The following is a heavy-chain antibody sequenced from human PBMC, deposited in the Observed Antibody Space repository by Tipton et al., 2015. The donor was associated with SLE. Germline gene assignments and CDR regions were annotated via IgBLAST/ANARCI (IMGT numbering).Heavy chain of an antibody. CDR3: ARATRIIAATATSPHYFDY. V-gene: IGHV4-38-2*01. CDR2: LYATGGS. CDR1: GYSISSGHY. D-gene: IGHD6-25*01. Sequence: TLSLTCAVSGYSISSGHYWGWIRQPPGKGLEWIGSLYATGGSDYNPSLKSRPTMSLDTLKNQFSLSLSSVTAADSAIYYCARATRIIAATATSPHYFDYWGQGALVSVSS. J-gene: IGHJ4*02.